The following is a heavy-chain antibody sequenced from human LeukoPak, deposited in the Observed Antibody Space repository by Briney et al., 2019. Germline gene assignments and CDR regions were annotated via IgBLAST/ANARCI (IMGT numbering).Heavy chain of an antibody. V-gene: IGHV1-69*06. D-gene: IGHD4-17*01. J-gene: IGHJ3*02. CDR3: ARVNYGDAGAFDI. Sequence: SVKVSCKASGGTFSSYAISWVRQAPGQGLEWMGGIIPIFGTANYAQKFQGRVTITADKSTSTAYMELSSLRSEDTAVYYCARVNYGDAGAFDIWGQGTMVTVSS. CDR1: GGTFSSYA. CDR2: IIPIFGTA.